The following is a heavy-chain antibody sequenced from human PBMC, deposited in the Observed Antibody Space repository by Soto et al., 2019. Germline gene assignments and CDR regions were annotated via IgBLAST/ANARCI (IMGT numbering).Heavy chain of an antibody. J-gene: IGHJ3*02. CDR2: ISYDGSNK. Sequence: GGSLRLSCAASGFTFSSYGMHWVRQAPGKGLEWVAVISYDGSNKYYADSVKGRFTISRDNSKNTLYLQMNSLRAEDTAVYYCAKDSGGQWLAPGGAFDIWGQGTMVTVSS. CDR1: GFTFSSYG. V-gene: IGHV3-30*18. CDR3: AKDSGGQWLAPGGAFDI. D-gene: IGHD6-19*01.